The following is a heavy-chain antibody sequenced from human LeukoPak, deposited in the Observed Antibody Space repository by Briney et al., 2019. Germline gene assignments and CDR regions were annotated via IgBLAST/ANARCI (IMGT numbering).Heavy chain of an antibody. CDR3: ARDRAPLTTTAVGFDP. CDR1: GYTFTSYD. D-gene: IGHD4/OR15-4a*01. J-gene: IGHJ5*02. CDR2: MNPNSGNT. V-gene: IGHV1-8*01. Sequence: GASVKVSCKASGYTFTSYDVNWFRQATGQGLEWMGWMNPNSGNTGYAQKFQGRVSLTRDTSISTAYLELISLRSEDTAVYYCARDRAPLTTTAVGFDPWGQGSPVTVSS.